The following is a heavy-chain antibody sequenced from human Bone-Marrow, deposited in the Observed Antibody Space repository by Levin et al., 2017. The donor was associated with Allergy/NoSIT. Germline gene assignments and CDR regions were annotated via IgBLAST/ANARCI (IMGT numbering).Heavy chain of an antibody. Sequence: GGSLRLSCAASGFTFSNAWMSWVRQAPGKGLEWVGRIKSKTDGGTTDYAAPVKGRFTISRDDSKNTLYLQMNSLKTEDTAVYYCTTDNGQWLTPMGWFDPWGQGTLVTVSS. V-gene: IGHV3-15*01. CDR1: GFTFSNAW. D-gene: IGHD6-19*01. CDR3: TTDNGQWLTPMGWFDP. J-gene: IGHJ5*02. CDR2: IKSKTDGGTT.